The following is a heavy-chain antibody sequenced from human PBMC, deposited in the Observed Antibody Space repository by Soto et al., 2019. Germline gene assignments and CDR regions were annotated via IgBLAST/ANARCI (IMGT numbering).Heavy chain of an antibody. CDR1: GYTFTTYE. V-gene: IGHV1-8*01. Sequence: QVQLVQSGAEVKKPGASVKVSCKASGYTFTTYEINWVRQVPGQGLEWMGWMSPSSGNTGYVDQFRGRVSMTSNTSMATAYMELSSLRSEDTAVYYCARVGGQLFGDHGMDVWGQGTTVTVSS. J-gene: IGHJ6*02. CDR2: MSPSSGNT. CDR3: ARVGGQLFGDHGMDV. D-gene: IGHD3-10*01.